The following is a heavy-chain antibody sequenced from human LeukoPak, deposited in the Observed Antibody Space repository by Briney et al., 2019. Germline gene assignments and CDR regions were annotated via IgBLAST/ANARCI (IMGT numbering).Heavy chain of an antibody. CDR2: ISYDGSNK. D-gene: IGHD4-17*01. J-gene: IGHJ3*02. Sequence: PGGSLRLSCAASGFTFSTYGMHWVRQAPGKGLEWVAVISYDGSNKYYADSVKGRFTISRDNSKNTLYLQMNSLRADDTAVYYCARVGMTTRAFDIRGQGTMVTVSA. V-gene: IGHV3-30*03. CDR3: ARVGMTTRAFDI. CDR1: GFTFSTYG.